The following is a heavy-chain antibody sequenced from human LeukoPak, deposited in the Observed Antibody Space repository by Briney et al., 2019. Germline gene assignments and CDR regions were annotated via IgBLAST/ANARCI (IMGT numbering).Heavy chain of an antibody. D-gene: IGHD5-18*01. J-gene: IGHJ6*02. CDR3: ARDNTNSYGYCYGMDV. CDR1: GGSISSYY. CDR2: IYTSGST. V-gene: IGHV4-4*07. Sequence: PSETLSLTCTVSGGSISSYYWSWIRQPAGKGLEWIGRIYTSGSTNYNPSLKSRVTMSVDTSKNQFSLKLSSVTAADTAAYYCARDNTNSYGYCYGMDVWGQGTTVTVSS.